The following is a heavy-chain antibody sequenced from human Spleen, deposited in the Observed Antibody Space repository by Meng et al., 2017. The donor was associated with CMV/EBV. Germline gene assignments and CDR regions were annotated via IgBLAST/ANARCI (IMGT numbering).Heavy chain of an antibody. CDR2: ISSSSSYI. Sequence: ETLSLTCAASGFTFSSYSMNWVRQAPGKGLEWVSSISSSSSYIYYADSVKGRFTISRDNAKNSLYLQMNSLRAKDTAVYYCAREGVGYCSSTSCPSDYYYYGMDVWGQGTTVTVSS. D-gene: IGHD2-2*01. CDR1: GFTFSSYS. J-gene: IGHJ6*02. V-gene: IGHV3-21*01. CDR3: AREGVGYCSSTSCPSDYYYYGMDV.